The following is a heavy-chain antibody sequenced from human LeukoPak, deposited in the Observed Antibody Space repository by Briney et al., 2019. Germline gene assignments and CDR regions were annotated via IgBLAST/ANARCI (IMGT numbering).Heavy chain of an antibody. V-gene: IGHV3-15*01. D-gene: IGHD1-26*01. CDR3: ATEGDVGATFDN. Sequence: GGSLRLSCATSAFTFSNTWMSWVRQAPGEGLEWVGRIKSKSDGGAIDYAAPVKGRFTISRDDSKKTLYLQMNSLKTEDTAVYYCATEGDVGATFDNWGQGTLVTVSS. J-gene: IGHJ4*02. CDR2: IKSKSDGGAI. CDR1: AFTFSNTW.